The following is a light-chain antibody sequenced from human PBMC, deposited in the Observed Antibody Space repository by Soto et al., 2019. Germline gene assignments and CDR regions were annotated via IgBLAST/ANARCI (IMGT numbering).Light chain of an antibody. J-gene: IGKJ4*01. CDR1: HSISTN. CDR2: GAS. CDR3: QQYNAWPT. Sequence: EIIMTQSPATLSVSPGEGATLSCRTSHSISTNLAWYQHKRGQSPRLLVYGASNRATGVPARFSGSGSGAEFTLSISSLPSEDFAVYYCQQYNAWPTFGGGTKVEIK. V-gene: IGKV3-15*01.